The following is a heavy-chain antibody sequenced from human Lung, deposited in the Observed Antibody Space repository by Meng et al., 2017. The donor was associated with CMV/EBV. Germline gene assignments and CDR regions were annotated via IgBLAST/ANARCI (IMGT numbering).Heavy chain of an antibody. CDR3: ARDRDWELFDY. D-gene: IGHD3-10*01. J-gene: IGHJ4*02. CDR1: GFTFSSYG. Sequence: VQVVGSGGGVVQPGGSLRASCAASGFTFSSYGMHWVRQAPGKGLEWVSRINTDANERTYEDSVKGRFSITRDNAKNTVFLQMNSLRAEDTAIYYCARDRDWELFDYWGQGSLVTVSS. V-gene: IGHV3-74*03. CDR2: INTDANER.